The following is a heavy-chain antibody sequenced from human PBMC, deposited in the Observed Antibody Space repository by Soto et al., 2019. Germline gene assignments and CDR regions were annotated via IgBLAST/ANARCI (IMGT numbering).Heavy chain of an antibody. V-gene: IGHV3-48*02. Sequence: PGGSLRLSCAASGFTFSSYSMNWVRQAPGKGLEWVSYVSVSSATIYYADSVKGRFTISRDNAKNSLYLQMNSLRDEDTAVYYCATSCSGGMCFDYWGQGTLVTVSS. D-gene: IGHD2-15*01. CDR1: GFTFSSYS. CDR2: VSVSSATI. J-gene: IGHJ4*02. CDR3: ATSCSGGMCFDY.